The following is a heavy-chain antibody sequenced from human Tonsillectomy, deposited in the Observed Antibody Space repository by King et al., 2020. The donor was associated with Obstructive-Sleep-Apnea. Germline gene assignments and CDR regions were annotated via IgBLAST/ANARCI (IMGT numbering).Heavy chain of an antibody. CDR2: IIRSSSYI. Sequence: VQLVESGGGLVKPGGSLRLSCAASGFTFSSYSMNWVRQAPGKGLEWVSSIIRSSSYIYYADSLKGRFTISRDNAKNSLYLQMNSLRAEDTAVYYCARDLDYGSGRDYWGQGTLVTVSS. CDR3: ARDLDYGSGRDY. V-gene: IGHV3-21*01. CDR1: GFTFSSYS. D-gene: IGHD3-10*01. J-gene: IGHJ4*02.